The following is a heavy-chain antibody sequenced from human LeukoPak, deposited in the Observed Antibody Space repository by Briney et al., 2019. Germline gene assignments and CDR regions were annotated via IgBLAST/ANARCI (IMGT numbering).Heavy chain of an antibody. CDR1: GFTFSSYG. V-gene: IGHV3-33*01. D-gene: IGHD6-13*01. J-gene: IGHJ4*02. CDR2: IWYDGSNK. CDR3: ARDSSSWPY. Sequence: GRSLRLSCAASGFTFSSYGMHWVRQAPGKGLEWVAVIWYDGSNKYYADSVKGRFTISRDNAKNSLYLQMNSLRAEDTAVYYCARDSSSWPYWGQGTLVTVSS.